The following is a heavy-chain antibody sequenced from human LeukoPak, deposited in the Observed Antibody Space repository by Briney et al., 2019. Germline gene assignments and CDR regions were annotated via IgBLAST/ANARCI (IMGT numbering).Heavy chain of an antibody. CDR2: INGYTT. CDR1: GLSFSSHA. V-gene: IGHV3-23*01. CDR3: AKAHSPGPYYYYGMDV. J-gene: IGHJ6*02. Sequence: GGSLRLSCAASGLSFSSHAFSWVRQAPGKGLEWVSAINGYTTYYADSVKGRFTISRDNSENTVYLLMDSLRAEDTAVYYCAKAHSPGPYYYYGMDVWGQGTTVTVSS.